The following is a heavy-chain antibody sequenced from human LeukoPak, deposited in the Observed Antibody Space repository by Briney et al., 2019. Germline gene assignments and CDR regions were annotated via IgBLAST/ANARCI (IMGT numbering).Heavy chain of an antibody. Sequence: PGRSLRLSCAASGFSFSSYSMNSVRQAPGEGLEWVSSISSSSSYIYYADSVKGRFTISRDNAKNSLYLQMNSLRAEDTAVYYCASAYGDYRYYFDYWGQGTLVTVSS. CDR3: ASAYGDYRYYFDY. J-gene: IGHJ4*02. CDR1: GFSFSSYS. CDR2: ISSSSSYI. V-gene: IGHV3-21*01. D-gene: IGHD4-17*01.